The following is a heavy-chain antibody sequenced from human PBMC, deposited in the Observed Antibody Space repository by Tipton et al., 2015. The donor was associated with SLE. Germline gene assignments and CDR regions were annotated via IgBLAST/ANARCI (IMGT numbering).Heavy chain of an antibody. D-gene: IGHD5-12*01. CDR1: GFTFSSYA. CDR3: AKRDIAPLYYYYYGMDV. V-gene: IGHV3-23*01. J-gene: IGHJ6*02. CDR2: ISGSGGST. Sequence: SLRLSCAASGFTFSSYAMSWVRQAPGKGLEWVSAISGSGGSTSYADSVKGRFTISRDNSKNTLYLQMNSLRAEDTAVYYCAKRDIAPLYYYYYGMDVWGQGTTVTVSS.